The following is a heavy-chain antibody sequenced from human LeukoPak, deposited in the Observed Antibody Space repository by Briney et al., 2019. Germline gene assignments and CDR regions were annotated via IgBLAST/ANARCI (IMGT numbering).Heavy chain of an antibody. CDR1: GYTFTSYG. V-gene: IGHV1-18*01. CDR2: ISAYNGNT. D-gene: IGHD3-16*01. CDR3: ARDQNYDYVWGSWYYFDY. Sequence: GASVKVSRKASGYTFTSYGISWVRQAPGQGLEWMGWISAYNGNTNYAQKLQGRVTMTTDTSTSTAYMELRSLRSDDTAVYYCARDQNYDYVWGSWYYFDYWGQGTLVTVSS. J-gene: IGHJ4*02.